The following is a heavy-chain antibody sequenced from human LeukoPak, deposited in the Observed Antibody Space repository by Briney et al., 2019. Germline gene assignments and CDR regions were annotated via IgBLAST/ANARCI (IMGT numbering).Heavy chain of an antibody. D-gene: IGHD6-13*01. Sequence: MSSETLSLTCTVSGGSISSYFWSWVRQSPGKGLEWIGFMHHSGSANSNPSLKSRVTISMDTSKNQFSLKMSSVTAADTAVYYCARVSSSWYQDWYFDLWGRGTLVTVSS. V-gene: IGHV4-59*01. J-gene: IGHJ2*01. CDR1: GGSISSYF. CDR3: ARVSSSWYQDWYFDL. CDR2: MHHSGSA.